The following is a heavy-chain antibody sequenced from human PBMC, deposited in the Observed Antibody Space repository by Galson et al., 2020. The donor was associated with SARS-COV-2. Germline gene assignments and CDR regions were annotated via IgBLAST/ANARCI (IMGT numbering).Heavy chain of an antibody. CDR1: GFTFSSYG. CDR2: IWYDGSNK. V-gene: IGHV3-33*01. D-gene: IGHD6-13*01. CDR3: ARDPGGDSSSWYWYYFDS. J-gene: IGHJ4*02. Sequence: TGGSLRLSCAASGFTFSSYGMHWVRQAPGKGLEWVAVIWYDGSNKYYADSVKGRFTITRDNSKNTLYLQMNSLRAEDTAVYYCARDPGGDSSSWYWYYFDSWGQGTLFTVSS.